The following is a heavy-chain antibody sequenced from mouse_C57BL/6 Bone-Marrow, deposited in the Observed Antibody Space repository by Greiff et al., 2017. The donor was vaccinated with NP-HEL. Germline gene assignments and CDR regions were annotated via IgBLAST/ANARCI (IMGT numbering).Heavy chain of an antibody. V-gene: IGHV1-81*01. Sequence: VQLQQSGAELARPGASVKLSCKASGYTFTSYCISWVKQRTGQGLEWIGEIYPRSGNTYYNEKFKGKATLTADKSSSTAYMELRSLTSEDSAVYFCANYYYGSSYWYFDVWGTGTTVTVSS. CDR2: IYPRSGNT. CDR3: ANYYYGSSYWYFDV. D-gene: IGHD1-1*01. J-gene: IGHJ1*03. CDR1: GYTFTSYC.